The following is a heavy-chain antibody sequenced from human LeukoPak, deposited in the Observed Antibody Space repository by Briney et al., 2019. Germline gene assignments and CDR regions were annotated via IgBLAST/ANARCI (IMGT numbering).Heavy chain of an antibody. CDR1: GGSISSYY. J-gene: IGHJ3*02. Sequence: SETLSLTCTDPGGSISSYYRSSIRQPPGKGLEWIGYIYTSGSTNYNPSLKSRVTISVATSRKQFSLKLSSVTAAYTDVYYCARGGGGYCSSTSCYLGAFDIWGQGTMVTVSS. CDR3: ARGGGGYCSSTSCYLGAFDI. D-gene: IGHD2-2*01. CDR2: IYTSGST. V-gene: IGHV4-4*09.